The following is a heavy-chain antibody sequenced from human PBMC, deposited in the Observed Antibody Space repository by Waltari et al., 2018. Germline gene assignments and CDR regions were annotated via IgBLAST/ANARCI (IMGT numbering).Heavy chain of an antibody. V-gene: IGHV1-8*03. Sequence: QVQLVQSGAEVKKPRASVTVSCKASGYTFTSYDINWVRQATGKGVEWMGWMNPNSGNTGYAQKFQGRVTITRNTSISTAYMELSSLRSEDTAVYYCARAFSLYYYYMDVWGKGTTVTVSS. J-gene: IGHJ6*03. CDR3: ARAFSLYYYYMDV. CDR1: GYTFTSYD. CDR2: MNPNSGNT.